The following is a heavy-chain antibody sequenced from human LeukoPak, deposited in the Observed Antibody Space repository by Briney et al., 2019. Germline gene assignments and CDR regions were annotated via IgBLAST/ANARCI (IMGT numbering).Heavy chain of an antibody. J-gene: IGHJ4*02. CDR3: ARDDRGGYFLYFGY. CDR1: GGTFSSYT. D-gene: IGHD3-22*01. Sequence: ASVKVSCKASGGTFSSYTINWVRQAPGQGLEWMGWISAYNGNTNYAQKLQGRVTMTTDTSTSTAYMELRSLRSDDTAVYYCARDDRGGYFLYFGYWGQGTLVTVSS. V-gene: IGHV1-18*01. CDR2: ISAYNGNT.